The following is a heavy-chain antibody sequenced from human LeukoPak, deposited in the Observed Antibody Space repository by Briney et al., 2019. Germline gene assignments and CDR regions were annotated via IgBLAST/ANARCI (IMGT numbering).Heavy chain of an antibody. V-gene: IGHV1-2*04. D-gene: IGHD3-16*01. CDR1: GYTFTGYY. J-gene: IGHJ5*02. CDR3: ARGMTTFDGDWFDP. Sequence: GASVKVSCKASGYTFTGYYMHWVRQAPGQGLEWMGWINPNSGGTNYAQKFQGWVTMTRDTSISTAYMELSRLRSDDTAVYYCARGMTTFDGDWFDPWGQGTLVTVSS. CDR2: INPNSGGT.